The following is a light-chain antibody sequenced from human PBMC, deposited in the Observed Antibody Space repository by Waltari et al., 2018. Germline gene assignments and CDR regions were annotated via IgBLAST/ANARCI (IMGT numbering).Light chain of an antibody. Sequence: DIQMTQSPSTLSASVGDRVTITCRASQSISSWLAWYQQKPGKAPKLLIYKASSLESGVPARFSGSGSGTEFTLTISSLQPDDFATYYCDQSGTFGQGTKVEIK. CDR3: DQSGT. CDR1: QSISSW. CDR2: KAS. J-gene: IGKJ1*01. V-gene: IGKV1-5*03.